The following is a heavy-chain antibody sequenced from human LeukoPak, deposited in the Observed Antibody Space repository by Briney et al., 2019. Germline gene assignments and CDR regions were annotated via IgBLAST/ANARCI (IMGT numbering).Heavy chain of an antibody. CDR2: IYYSGST. D-gene: IGHD6-13*01. CDR3: ARVTIAAAGYYYMDV. J-gene: IGHJ6*03. CDR1: GGSISSSSYY. V-gene: IGHV4-39*01. Sequence: SETLSLTCTVSGGSISSSSYYWGWIRQPPGKRLEWIGSIYYSGSTYYNPSLKSRVTISVDTSKNQFSLKLSSVTAADTAVYYCARVTIAAAGYYYMDVWGKGTTVTVSS.